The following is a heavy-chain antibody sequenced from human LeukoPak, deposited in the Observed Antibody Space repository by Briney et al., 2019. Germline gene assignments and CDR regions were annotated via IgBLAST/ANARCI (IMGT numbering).Heavy chain of an antibody. CDR2: ISSSSSYI. Sequence: GGSLRLSCAASGFTFSSYSMNWVRQAPGKGLEWVSSISSSSSYIYYADSVKGRFTISRDNAKNSLYLQMNSLRAEDTAVYYCARVGGYSGYDLAFEHYYYYMYVWGKGTTVTVSS. J-gene: IGHJ6*03. D-gene: IGHD5-12*01. CDR1: GFTFSSYS. V-gene: IGHV3-21*01. CDR3: ARVGGYSGYDLAFEHYYYYMYV.